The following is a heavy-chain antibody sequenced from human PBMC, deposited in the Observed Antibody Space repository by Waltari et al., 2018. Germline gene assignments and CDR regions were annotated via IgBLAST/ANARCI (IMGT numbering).Heavy chain of an antibody. Sequence: QVQLQESGPGLVKPSETLSLTCTVSGYSISSGYYWGWIRQPPGKGLEWIGSIYHSGSTYYNPSLKSRVTISVDTSKNQFSLKLSSVTAADTAVYYCARHGQIAHWFDPWGQGTLVTVSS. CDR1: GYSISSGYY. V-gene: IGHV4-38-2*02. D-gene: IGHD6-13*01. CDR2: IYHSGST. J-gene: IGHJ5*02. CDR3: ARHGQIAHWFDP.